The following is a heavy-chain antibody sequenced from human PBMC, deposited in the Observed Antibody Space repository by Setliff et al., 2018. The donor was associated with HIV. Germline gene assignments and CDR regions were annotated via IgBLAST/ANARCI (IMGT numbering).Heavy chain of an antibody. D-gene: IGHD6-13*01. J-gene: IGHJ4*02. CDR1: AYTLTSYG. CDR2: ISGYRDT. V-gene: IGHV1-18*01. CDR3: ARNWHSTSPYYFDY. Sequence: RASVKVSCKASAYTLTSYGFTWVRQAPGQGLEWMGWISGYRDTNYAQKFQGRVTMTVDTSTSTAYMELRSLRSDDTAVYYCARNWHSTSPYYFDYWGQGTPVTVSS.